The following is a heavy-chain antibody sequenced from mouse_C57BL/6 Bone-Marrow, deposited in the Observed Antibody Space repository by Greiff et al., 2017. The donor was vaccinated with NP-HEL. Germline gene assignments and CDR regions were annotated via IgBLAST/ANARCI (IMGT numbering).Heavy chain of an antibody. Sequence: EVQLQQSGPELVKPGASVKISCKASGYTFTDYYMNWVKQSHGKSLEWIGDINPNNGGTSYNQKFKGKATLTVDKSSSTAYMELRSLTSEDSADYYSERGGGITTVVENCAMDYWGQGTSVTVSS. D-gene: IGHD1-1*01. CDR1: GYTFTDYY. V-gene: IGHV1-26*01. CDR3: ERGGGITTVVENCAMDY. J-gene: IGHJ4*01. CDR2: INPNNGGT.